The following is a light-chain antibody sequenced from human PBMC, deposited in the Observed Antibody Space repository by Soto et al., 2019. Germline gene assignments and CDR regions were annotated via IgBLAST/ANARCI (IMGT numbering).Light chain of an antibody. CDR2: GAS. Sequence: EIVMTQSPATLSVSPGERATLSCRASQSVSGDLAWYHQKPGQAPGLLIYGASNRATGIPARLSGSGSGTEFTLTINSLRSEDFAVYYCQQYNNWPGTFGQGTKVDI. J-gene: IGKJ1*01. CDR1: QSVSGD. CDR3: QQYNNWPGT. V-gene: IGKV3-15*01.